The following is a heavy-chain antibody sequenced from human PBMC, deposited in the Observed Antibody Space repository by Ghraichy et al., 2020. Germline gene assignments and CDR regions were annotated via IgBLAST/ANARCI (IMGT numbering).Heavy chain of an antibody. V-gene: IGHV3-21*01. CDR1: GFTFSSYS. Sequence: GGSLRLSCAASGFTFSSYSMNWVRQAPGKGLEWVSSISSNSSYIYYADSVKGRFTISRDNAKNSLYLQMNSLRAEDTAVYYCAKAGEFDYWGQGTLVTVSS. D-gene: IGHD3-16*01. CDR3: AKAGEFDY. J-gene: IGHJ4*02. CDR2: ISSNSSYI.